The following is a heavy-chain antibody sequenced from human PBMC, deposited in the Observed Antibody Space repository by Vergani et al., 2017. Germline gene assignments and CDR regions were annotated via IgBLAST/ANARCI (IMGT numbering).Heavy chain of an antibody. Sequence: VEAGGGLVQPGGSLRLSCTASGFTFQAFAFHWVRQVSGRGLEWVSTLSASDRRTHYADSVKGRFTISRDISKNTLFLHMNSLRPEDTAIYYCARGGPYNWVNGRWLDPWGQGTLVTVSS. V-gene: IGHV3-23*04. CDR3: ARGGPYNWVNGRWLDP. J-gene: IGHJ5*02. CDR1: GFTFQAFA. D-gene: IGHD1-20*01. CDR2: LSASDRRT.